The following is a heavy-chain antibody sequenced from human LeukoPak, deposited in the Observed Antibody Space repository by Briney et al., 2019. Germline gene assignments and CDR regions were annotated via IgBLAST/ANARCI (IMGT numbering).Heavy chain of an antibody. Sequence: GGSLRLSCAASGFTFSSYEMNWVRQAPGKGLEWVSYISSSGSTIYYADSVKGRFTISRDNSKNTLYLQMNSLRAEDTAVYYCAKDRGIVGAPYDYWGQGTLVTVSS. D-gene: IGHD1-26*01. CDR2: ISSSGSTI. CDR3: AKDRGIVGAPYDY. J-gene: IGHJ4*02. CDR1: GFTFSSYE. V-gene: IGHV3-48*03.